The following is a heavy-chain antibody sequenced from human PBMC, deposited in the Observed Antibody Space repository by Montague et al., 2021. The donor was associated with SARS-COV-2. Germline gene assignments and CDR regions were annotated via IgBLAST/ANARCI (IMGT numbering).Heavy chain of an antibody. CDR2: IYYSGST. Sequence: SETLSLTCTVSGGSISSSSYYWGWIRQPPGKGLEWIGSIYYSGSTYYNPSLKSRVTISVDTSKNQFSLKLSSVTAADTAVYYCARSDLSVIVLVVYATRGGYFGLWGRGTLVTVSS. CDR1: GGSISSSSYY. CDR3: ARSDLSVIVLVVYATRGGYFGL. J-gene: IGHJ2*01. D-gene: IGHD2-8*02. V-gene: IGHV4-39*07.